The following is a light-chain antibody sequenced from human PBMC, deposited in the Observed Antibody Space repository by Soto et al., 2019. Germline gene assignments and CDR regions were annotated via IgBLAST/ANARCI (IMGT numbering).Light chain of an antibody. V-gene: IGLV2-8*01. Sequence: QSVLTQPPSASGSPGQSVTISCTGTNSDVGGYNYVSWYQQHPGKAPKLMIYEVTKRPSGVPDRFSGSKSGITASLTVSGLQAEDEADYYCSSYAGSNNLGVFGTGTKVTVL. CDR1: NSDVGGYNY. CDR3: SSYAGSNNLGV. CDR2: EVT. J-gene: IGLJ1*01.